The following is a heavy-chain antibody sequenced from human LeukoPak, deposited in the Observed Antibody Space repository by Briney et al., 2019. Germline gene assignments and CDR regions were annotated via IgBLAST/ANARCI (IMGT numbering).Heavy chain of an antibody. V-gene: IGHV3-64*01. CDR1: GFTFSSYG. J-gene: IGHJ4*02. Sequence: QAGGSLRLSCAASGFTFSSYGMHWVRQAPGKGLEYVSAISTNGGSTYYANSVKGRFTISRDNSKNTLYLQMGSLRAEDMAVYYCARDGETGQFDYWGQGTLVTVS. CDR2: ISTNGGST. D-gene: IGHD3-10*01. CDR3: ARDGETGQFDY.